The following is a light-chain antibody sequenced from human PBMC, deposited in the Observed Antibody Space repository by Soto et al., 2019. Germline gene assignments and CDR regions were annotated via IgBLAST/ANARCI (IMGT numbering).Light chain of an antibody. CDR2: GAS. V-gene: IGKV3-15*01. J-gene: IGKJ1*01. CDR1: QSVHSR. Sequence: EIVMTQSPAALSVSPGEAATLSCRASQSVHSRLAWYQQKPGQAPRLLIYGASTRATGTPPRFRGSGSGTEFTLTISSLQSEDFAVYYCQQYDDWPPWTFGPGTKVDIK. CDR3: QQYDDWPPWT.